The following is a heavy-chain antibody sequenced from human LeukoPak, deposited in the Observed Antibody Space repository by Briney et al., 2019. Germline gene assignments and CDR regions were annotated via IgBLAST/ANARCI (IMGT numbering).Heavy chain of an antibody. D-gene: IGHD3-22*01. V-gene: IGHV4-59*01. CDR3: ARGIGVTYYYDSSGYYSGFDY. Sequence: SETLSLTCTVSGGSISSYYWSWIRQPPGKGLEWIGYIYYSGSTNYSPSLKSRVTISVDTSKNQFSLKLSSVTAADTAVYYCARGIGVTYYYDSSGYYSGFDYWGQGTLVTVSS. J-gene: IGHJ4*02. CDR2: IYYSGST. CDR1: GGSISSYY.